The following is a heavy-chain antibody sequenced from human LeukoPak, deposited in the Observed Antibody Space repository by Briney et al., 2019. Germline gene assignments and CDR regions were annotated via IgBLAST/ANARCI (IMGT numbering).Heavy chain of an antibody. Sequence: GASVKVSCKASRYTFTSYDINWVRQAPGQGLEWMGIINPSGGSTSYAQKFQGRVTMTRDTSTSTVYMELSSLRSEDTAVYYCARDGSWEPDYWGQGTLVTVST. CDR1: RYTFTSYD. D-gene: IGHD1-26*01. CDR3: ARDGSWEPDY. CDR2: INPSGGST. V-gene: IGHV1-46*03. J-gene: IGHJ4*02.